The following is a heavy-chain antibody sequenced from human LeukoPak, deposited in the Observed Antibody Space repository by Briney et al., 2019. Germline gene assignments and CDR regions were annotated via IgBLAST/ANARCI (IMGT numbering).Heavy chain of an antibody. CDR2: IWYDESDK. Sequence: GGSLRLSCAASGFTFSSYGMHWVRQAPGKGLEWAAAIWYDESDKYYADSVKGRFTISRDTSKNTLYLQINSLRAEDTAVCYCARDFWSGLYYFDYWGQGTLVTVSS. J-gene: IGHJ4*02. CDR1: GFTFSSYG. V-gene: IGHV3-33*01. D-gene: IGHD3-3*01. CDR3: ARDFWSGLYYFDY.